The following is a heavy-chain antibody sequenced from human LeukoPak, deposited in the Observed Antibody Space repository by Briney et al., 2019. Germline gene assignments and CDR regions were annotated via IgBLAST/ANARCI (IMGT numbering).Heavy chain of an antibody. Sequence: GASVKVSCKASGYTFTGCYMHWVRQAPGQGLEWMGWINPNSGGTNYAQKFQGRVTMTRDTSISTAYMELSRLRSDDTAVYYCARGRGYSYGSNWFDPWGQGTLATVSS. CDR2: INPNSGGT. J-gene: IGHJ5*02. CDR1: GYTFTGCY. V-gene: IGHV1-2*02. CDR3: ARGRGYSYGSNWFDP. D-gene: IGHD5-18*01.